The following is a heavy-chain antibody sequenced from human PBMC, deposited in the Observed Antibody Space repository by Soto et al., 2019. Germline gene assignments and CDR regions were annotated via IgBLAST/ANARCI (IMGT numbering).Heavy chain of an antibody. CDR1: GFIFSNYW. V-gene: IGHV3-7*03. D-gene: IGHD6-6*01. CDR2: IKPDGSEK. CDR3: ARGSSWAFDF. Sequence: PGGSLRLACAASGFIFSNYWMSWVRQAPGKGLEWVANIKPDGSEKYYVDSVKGRFAFSRDNAKNSLSLQMNSLRAEDTAMYYCARGSSWAFDFWGQGTMVTV. J-gene: IGHJ3*01.